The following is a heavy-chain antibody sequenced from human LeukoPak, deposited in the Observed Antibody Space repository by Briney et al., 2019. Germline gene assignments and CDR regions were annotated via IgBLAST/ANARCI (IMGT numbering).Heavy chain of an antibody. CDR1: GFTFSSYA. CDR2: ISYDGSNK. D-gene: IGHD5-18*01. V-gene: IGHV3-30*04. Sequence: GGSLRLSCAASGFTFSSYAMHWVRQAPGKGLEWVAVISYDGSNKYYADSVKGRFTISRDNSKNTLYLQMNSLRAEDTAVYYCARAVRVFGYSYPYYFDYWGQGTLVTVSS. CDR3: ARAVRVFGYSYPYYFDY. J-gene: IGHJ4*02.